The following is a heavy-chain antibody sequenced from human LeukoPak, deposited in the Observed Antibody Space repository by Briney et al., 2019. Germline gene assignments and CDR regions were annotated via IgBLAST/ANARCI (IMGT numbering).Heavy chain of an antibody. D-gene: IGHD1/OR15-1a*01. J-gene: IGHJ4*02. CDR2: ISGSGGST. V-gene: IGHV3-23*01. Sequence: PGGSLRLSCAASGFTFSSYAMSWVRQAPGKGLEWVSAISGSGGSTYYADSVKGLFTISRDNSKNTLYLEMNSLRAEDTAVYYCAKRTVGYFDYWGQGTLVTVSS. CDR3: AKRTVGYFDY. CDR1: GFTFSSYA.